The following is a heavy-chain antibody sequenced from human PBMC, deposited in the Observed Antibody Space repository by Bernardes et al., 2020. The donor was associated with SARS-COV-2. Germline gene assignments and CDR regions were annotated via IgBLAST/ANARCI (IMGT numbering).Heavy chain of an antibody. CDR1: GGSIGSSNYY. CDR2: VYSGGNS. D-gene: IGHD2-21*01. Sequence: SETLSLTCTVSGGSIGSSNYYWGWLRQAPGKGLEWIGSVYSGGNSYYNPSLQSRASESVDTSRNQFSLRLSFVTAADSGVYYCAGSSCGIDCYIGGLRSWDYGMDVWGPGTTVTVSS. V-gene: IGHV4-39*01. J-gene: IGHJ6*02. CDR3: AGSSCGIDCYIGGLRSWDYGMDV.